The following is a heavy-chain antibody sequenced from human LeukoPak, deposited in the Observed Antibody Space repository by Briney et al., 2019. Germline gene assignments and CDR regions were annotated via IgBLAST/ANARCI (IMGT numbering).Heavy chain of an antibody. CDR3: ARNTGSSSWYRTDYYYYMDV. J-gene: IGHJ6*03. Sequence: PSETLSLTCTVSGGSISSYYWSWIRQPPGKGLEWIGYIYYSGSTNYNPSLKSRVTISVDTSKNQFSLKLSSVTAADTAVYYCARNTGSSSWYRTDYYYYMDVWGKGTTVTISS. CDR1: GGSISSYY. D-gene: IGHD6-13*01. CDR2: IYYSGST. V-gene: IGHV4-59*01.